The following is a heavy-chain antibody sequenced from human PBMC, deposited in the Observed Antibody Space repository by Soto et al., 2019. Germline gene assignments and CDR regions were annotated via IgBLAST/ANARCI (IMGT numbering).Heavy chain of an antibody. Sequence: LRLSCAASGFTFSSYAMSWVRQAPGKGLEWVSAISGSGGSTYYADSVKGRFTISRDNSKNTLYLQMNSLRAEDTAVYYCAKTYSDFYYFDYWGQGTLVTVSS. CDR3: AKTYSDFYYFDY. V-gene: IGHV3-23*01. CDR2: ISGSGGST. D-gene: IGHD6-13*01. CDR1: GFTFSSYA. J-gene: IGHJ4*02.